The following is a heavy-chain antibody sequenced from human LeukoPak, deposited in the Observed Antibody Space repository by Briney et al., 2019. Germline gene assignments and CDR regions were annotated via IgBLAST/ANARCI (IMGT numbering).Heavy chain of an antibody. CDR3: VRDHSGWSLDP. Sequence: GGSLRLSCAASGFTFSSYEMNWVRQAPGKGLEWVSYISSSGSTIYYADSVKGRFTISRDNAKNSLYLQMNNLRAEDTAVYYCVRDHSGWSLDPWGQGTLVTVSS. J-gene: IGHJ5*02. D-gene: IGHD6-19*01. V-gene: IGHV3-48*03. CDR1: GFTFSSYE. CDR2: ISSSGSTI.